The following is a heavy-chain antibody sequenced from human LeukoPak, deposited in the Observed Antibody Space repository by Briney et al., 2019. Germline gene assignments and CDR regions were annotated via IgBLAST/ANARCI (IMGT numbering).Heavy chain of an antibody. D-gene: IGHD3-3*01. CDR2: INPNSGGT. Sequence: ASVKVSCKASGYTFTGYYMHWVRQAPGQGLEWMGWINPNSGGTNYAQKLQGRVTMTTDTSTSTAYMELRSLRSDDTAVYYCARGAIFGVVSLGWFDPWGQGTLVTVSS. CDR3: ARGAIFGVVSLGWFDP. CDR1: GYTFTGYY. J-gene: IGHJ5*02. V-gene: IGHV1-2*02.